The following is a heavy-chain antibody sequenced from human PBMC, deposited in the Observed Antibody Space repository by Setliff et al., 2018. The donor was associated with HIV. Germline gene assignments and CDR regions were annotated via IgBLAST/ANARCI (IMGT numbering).Heavy chain of an antibody. Sequence: GGSLRLSCAASGFTFSSYVMSWVRQAPGKGLEWVSGISGSGGGTYYADSVKGRFTISRDNSKNTLYLQMNSLRAEDTAVYYCAKGRDGYIPPCAFDYWGQGTLVTVSS. CDR2: ISGSGGGT. CDR3: AKGRDGYIPPCAFDY. D-gene: IGHD5-12*01. J-gene: IGHJ4*02. CDR1: GFTFSSYV. V-gene: IGHV3-23*01.